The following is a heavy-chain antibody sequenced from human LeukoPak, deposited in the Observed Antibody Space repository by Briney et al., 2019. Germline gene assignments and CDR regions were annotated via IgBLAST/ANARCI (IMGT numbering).Heavy chain of an antibody. CDR2: TSWNSGRI. J-gene: IGHJ4*02. D-gene: IGHD5-18*01. CDR1: GFTFDDYA. V-gene: IGHV3-9*01. CDR3: AKASGYTYGFYYFDY. Sequence: PGGSLRLSCAASGFTFDDYAMHWVRQAPGKGLEWVSGTSWNSGRIGYADSVKGRFTISRDNAKNSLYLQMNSLKPEDAALYYCAKASGYTYGFYYFDYWGQGTLVTVSS.